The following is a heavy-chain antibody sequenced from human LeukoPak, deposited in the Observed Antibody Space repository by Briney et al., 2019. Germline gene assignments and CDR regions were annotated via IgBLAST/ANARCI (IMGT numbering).Heavy chain of an antibody. Sequence: SQTLSLTCTVSGGSISSGSYYWSWIRQPAGKGLEWIGRIYTSGSTNYNPSLKSRVTISVDTSKNQFSLKLSSVTAADTAVYYCARDVGSSIAALDYWGQGTLVTVSS. V-gene: IGHV4-61*02. CDR3: ARDVGSSIAALDY. CDR1: GGSISSGSYY. CDR2: IYTSGST. J-gene: IGHJ4*02. D-gene: IGHD6-6*01.